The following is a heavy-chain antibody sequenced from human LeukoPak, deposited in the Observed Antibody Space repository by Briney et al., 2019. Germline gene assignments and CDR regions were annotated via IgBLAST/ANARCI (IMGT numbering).Heavy chain of an antibody. V-gene: IGHV3-23*01. CDR1: GFTFSSYA. D-gene: IGHD3-10*01. CDR3: AKLKEEIRGVNTTPFDP. CDR2: ISGSGGRT. J-gene: IGHJ5*02. Sequence: PGGSLRLSCAASGFTFSSYAMSWVRQAPGKGLEWGSAISGSGGRTYYADSVKGRFTISRDNSKNTLYLQMNSLRAEDTAVSYCAKLKEEIRGVNTTPFDPWGQGTLVTVSS.